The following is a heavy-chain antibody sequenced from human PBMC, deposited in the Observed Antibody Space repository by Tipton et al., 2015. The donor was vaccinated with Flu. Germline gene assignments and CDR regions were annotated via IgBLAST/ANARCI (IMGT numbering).Heavy chain of an antibody. Sequence: TLSLTCSVSGASISDYYWNWIRQHPGKGLEWLAHISYSGTTDYNPSLKSRLTVSADTSKNQFSLKLTSVTATDTAIYYCASAPTMTTFFFWGQGTLVTVSS. CDR2: ISYSGTT. J-gene: IGHJ4*02. CDR1: GASISDYY. D-gene: IGHD4-17*01. V-gene: IGHV4-59*08. CDR3: ASAPTMTTFFF.